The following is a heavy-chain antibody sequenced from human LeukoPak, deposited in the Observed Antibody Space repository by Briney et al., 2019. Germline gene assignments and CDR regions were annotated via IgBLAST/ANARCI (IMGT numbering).Heavy chain of an antibody. CDR1: GFTFDDYA. J-gene: IGHJ6*02. Sequence: PGGSLRLSCTASGFTFDDYAMHWVRQAPGKGLEWVSGISWNSGSIGYADSVKGRFTISRDNAKNSLYLQMNSLRAEDTALYYCAKDWYFDWLLSHSPTTTTVGMDVWGQGTTVTVSS. V-gene: IGHV3-9*01. CDR3: AKDWYFDWLLSHSPTTTTVGMDV. D-gene: IGHD3-9*01. CDR2: ISWNSGSI.